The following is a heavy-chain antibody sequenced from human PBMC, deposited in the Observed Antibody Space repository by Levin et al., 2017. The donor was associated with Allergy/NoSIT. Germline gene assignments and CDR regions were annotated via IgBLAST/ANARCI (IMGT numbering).Heavy chain of an antibody. Sequence: GESLKISCAASGFTFSSYAMSWVRQAPGKGLEWVSAICGGDGRTYYAESVKGRFTISRDDSKNTVYLQMSSLSAEDTAVYYYSYLFAPLGYVAASFDYWGQGSLLTVSS. CDR2: ICGGDGRT. D-gene: IGHD3-16*01. V-gene: IGHV3-23*01. J-gene: IGHJ4*02. CDR3: SYLFAPLGYVAASFDY. CDR1: GFTFSSYA.